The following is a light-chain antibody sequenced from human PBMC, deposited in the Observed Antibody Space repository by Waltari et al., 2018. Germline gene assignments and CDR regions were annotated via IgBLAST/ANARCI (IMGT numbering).Light chain of an antibody. CDR1: ESIINY. CDR2: AAV. V-gene: IGKV1-39*01. J-gene: IGKJ2*01. CDR3: QLSYNTPYT. Sequence: DIQMTQSPSSLSASVGDRVNITCRASESIINYLNWYQQKPGKAPKLLIYAAVSLQSGVPSGFSGSGSGTDFTLTISSLQVEDFATYYCQLSYNTPYTFGQGTKLDIK.